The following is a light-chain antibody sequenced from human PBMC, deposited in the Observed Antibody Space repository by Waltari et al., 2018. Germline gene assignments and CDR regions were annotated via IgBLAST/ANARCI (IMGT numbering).Light chain of an antibody. V-gene: IGKV4-1*01. J-gene: IGKJ4*01. CDR3: HQYYSIPLT. CDR2: WAS. Sequence: DIVMTQSPESLAVSLGERATINCKSSRSLFSSFDHRNYLTWYQQQPGQPPKLLIYWASTRESGVPDRFSGSGSGTDFTLTISHLQAEDVAVYYCHQYYSIPLTFGGGTKVEIK. CDR1: RSLFSSFDHRNY.